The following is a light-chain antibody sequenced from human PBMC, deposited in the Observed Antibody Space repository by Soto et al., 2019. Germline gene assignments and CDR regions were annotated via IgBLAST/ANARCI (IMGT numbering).Light chain of an antibody. V-gene: IGKV1-27*01. CDR3: QKYNSAPWT. Sequence: DIQMTQSPSSLSASVGDRVTITCRASQDISNFLAWYQQKPGKVPKLLIFGASTLQSGVPSRFSGSGSGTDFTLTINSLQPEDVATYYCQKYNSAPWTFGQGTKVEI. CDR2: GAS. J-gene: IGKJ1*01. CDR1: QDISNF.